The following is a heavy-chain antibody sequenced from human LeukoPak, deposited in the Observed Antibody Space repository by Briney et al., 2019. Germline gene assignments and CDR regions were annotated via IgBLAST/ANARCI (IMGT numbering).Heavy chain of an antibody. CDR2: ISHSGST. V-gene: IGHV4-34*01. Sequence: PSETLSLTYAVSGGSVSGYYWSWIRQPPGKGPEWIGKISHSGSTNYNPSLKSRVTISVDTSTNQFSLNLSSVTAADTAVYYCARSANAFDIWGQGTMVTVSS. J-gene: IGHJ3*02. CDR3: ARSANAFDI. CDR1: GGSVSGYY.